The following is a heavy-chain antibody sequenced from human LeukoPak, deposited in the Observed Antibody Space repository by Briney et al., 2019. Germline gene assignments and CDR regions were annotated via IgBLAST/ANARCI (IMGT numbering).Heavy chain of an antibody. D-gene: IGHD6-19*01. V-gene: IGHV3-7*01. CDR1: GCTFSSYW. J-gene: IGHJ3*02. Sequence: GGSLRLSCAASGCTFSSYWMSWVRQAPGKGLEWVANIKQDGSEKYYVDSVKGRFTISRDNAKNSLYLQMNSLRAEDTAVYYCARERKQWLVAADAFDIWGQGTMVTVSS. CDR2: IKQDGSEK. CDR3: ARERKQWLVAADAFDI.